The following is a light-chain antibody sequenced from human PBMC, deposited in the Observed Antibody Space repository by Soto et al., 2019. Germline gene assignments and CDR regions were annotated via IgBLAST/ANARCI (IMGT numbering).Light chain of an antibody. CDR1: QNIYSN. CDR3: LQYHNLWA. CDR2: RAS. Sequence: ILNTQAPTTLSVSPRERATPSLRASQNIYSNIAWYQQRPGQAPRLLIYRASTRATGVPARFSGSGSGTEFTLTISSLQSEDFTVYSCLQYHNLWAFGQGTKVDIK. V-gene: IGKV3-15*01. J-gene: IGKJ1*01.